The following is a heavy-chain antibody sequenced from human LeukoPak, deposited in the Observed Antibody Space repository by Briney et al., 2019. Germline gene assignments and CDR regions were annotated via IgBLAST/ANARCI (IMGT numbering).Heavy chain of an antibody. Sequence: GRSLRLSCAASGFAFSSYAMHWVRQGPGKGLEWVALVSYDGGSKYYADSVKGRITISRDNSKNTLHLQMNSLRTEDTAVYYCARVKGGIAAAGNYFDYWGQGTLVTVSS. J-gene: IGHJ4*02. D-gene: IGHD6-13*01. CDR1: GFAFSSYA. CDR3: ARVKGGIAAAGNYFDY. CDR2: VSYDGGSK. V-gene: IGHV3-30-3*01.